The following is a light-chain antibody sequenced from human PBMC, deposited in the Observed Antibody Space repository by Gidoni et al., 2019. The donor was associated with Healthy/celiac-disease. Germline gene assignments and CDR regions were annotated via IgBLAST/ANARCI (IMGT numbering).Light chain of an antibody. CDR3: QQYNNWPPEVT. CDR2: GAS. V-gene: IGKV3-15*01. Sequence: EIVMTQSPATLSVSPGERATLSCRASQSVSSNFAWYQQKPGQAPRLLIYGASTRATGIPARFRCSGSGTEFTLTISSLQSEDFAVYYCQQYNNWPPEVTFXQXTKLEIK. J-gene: IGKJ2*01. CDR1: QSVSSN.